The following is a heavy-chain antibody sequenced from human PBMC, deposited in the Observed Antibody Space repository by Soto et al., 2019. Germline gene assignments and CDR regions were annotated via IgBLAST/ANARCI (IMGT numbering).Heavy chain of an antibody. D-gene: IGHD2-15*01. V-gene: IGHV3-7*03. CDR1: GFTFSSYW. Sequence: GGSLRLSCAASGFTFSSYWMSWVRQAPGKGLEWVANIKQDGSEKYYAASVKGRFTISRDNSKNTLYLQMNSLRAEDTAVYYCAKRAGYCSGGSCYRYFDYWGQGTLVTVSS. J-gene: IGHJ4*02. CDR2: IKQDGSEK. CDR3: AKRAGYCSGGSCYRYFDY.